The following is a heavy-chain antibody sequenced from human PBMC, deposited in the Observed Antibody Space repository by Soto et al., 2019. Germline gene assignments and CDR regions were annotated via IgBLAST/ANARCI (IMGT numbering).Heavy chain of an antibody. D-gene: IGHD2-15*01. CDR2: INYSGSS. CDR3: AKNHFRGFDN. CDR1: GESFSRYS. Sequence: SETLSLTCAVYGESFSRYSWTWIRQPPEKGLEWIGEINYSGSSVYSPSLKSRVTISIDTSKMQFSLKLTSETAADTGVYYCAKNHFRGFDNWGPGPLVTVSS. V-gene: IGHV4-34*01. J-gene: IGHJ4*02.